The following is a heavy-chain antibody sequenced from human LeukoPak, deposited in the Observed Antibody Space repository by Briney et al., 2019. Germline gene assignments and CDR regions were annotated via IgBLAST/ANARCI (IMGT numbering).Heavy chain of an antibody. CDR1: GFTFSGSA. CDR2: IRSKANSYAT. D-gene: IGHD4-11*01. J-gene: IGHJ4*02. Sequence: QPGGSLKLSCAASGFTFSGSAMHWVRHASGKGLEWVGRIRSKANSYATAYAASVKGRFTISRDDSKNTAYLQMNSLKTEDTAVYYCTRGATVTTRGTFDYWGQGTLVTVSS. CDR3: TRGATVTTRGTFDY. V-gene: IGHV3-73*01.